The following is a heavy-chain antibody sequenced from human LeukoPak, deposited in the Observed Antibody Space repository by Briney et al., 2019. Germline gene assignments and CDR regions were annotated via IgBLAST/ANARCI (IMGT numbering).Heavy chain of an antibody. J-gene: IGHJ5*02. CDR1: GGTFSSYA. CDR2: IIPIFGTA. Sequence: SVKVSCKASGGTFSSYAISWVRQAPGQGLEWMGGIIPIFGTANYAQKFQGRVTITTDESTSTAYIELSSLRSEDTAVYYCARTSSIPSWFDPWGQGTLVTVSS. CDR3: ARTSSIPSWFDP. V-gene: IGHV1-69*05.